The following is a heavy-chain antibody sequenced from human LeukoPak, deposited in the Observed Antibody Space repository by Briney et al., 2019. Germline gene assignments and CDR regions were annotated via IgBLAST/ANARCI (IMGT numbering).Heavy chain of an antibody. D-gene: IGHD3-10*01. Sequence: ASVKVSCKASGYTFTGYYMHWVRQAPGQGLEWMGWINPNSGGTNYAQKFQGRVTMTRDTSISTAYMELSSLRSEDTAVYYCARVDMVRGVSVDYWGQGTLVTVSS. V-gene: IGHV1-2*02. CDR1: GYTFTGYY. J-gene: IGHJ4*02. CDR2: INPNSGGT. CDR3: ARVDMVRGVSVDY.